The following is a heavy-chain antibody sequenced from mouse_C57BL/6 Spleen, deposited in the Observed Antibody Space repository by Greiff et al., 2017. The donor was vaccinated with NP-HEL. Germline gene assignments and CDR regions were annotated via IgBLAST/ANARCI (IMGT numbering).Heavy chain of an antibody. CDR2: LDPSDSYT. V-gene: IGHV1-69*01. CDR1: GYTFTSYW. CDR3: ARYTPYAMDY. J-gene: IGHJ4*01. Sequence: QVQLKQPGAELVMPGASVKLSCKASGYTFTSYWMHWVKQRPGQGLEWIGELDPSDSYTNYNQKFKGKSTLTVDKSSSTAYMQLSSLTSEDSAVYYCARYTPYAMDYWGQGTSVTVSS.